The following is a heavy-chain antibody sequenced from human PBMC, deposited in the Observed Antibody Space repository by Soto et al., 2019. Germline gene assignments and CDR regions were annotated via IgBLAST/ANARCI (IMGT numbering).Heavy chain of an antibody. CDR1: GGSFSGYY. CDR3: ARTFDYGYYYGLDV. CDR2: IYYTGRT. Sequence: PSETLSLTCAVYGGSFSGYYWSWIRQPPGKGLEWIGYIYYTGRTYYNPSLTSRVTMSVDTSKSQFSLRLSSVTAVDTAVYHCARTFDYGYYYGLDVWGQGTTVTVSS. D-gene: IGHD4-17*01. V-gene: IGHV4-34*10. J-gene: IGHJ6*02.